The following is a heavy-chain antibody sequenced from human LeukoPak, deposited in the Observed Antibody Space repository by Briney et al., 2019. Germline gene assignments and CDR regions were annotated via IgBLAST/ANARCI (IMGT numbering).Heavy chain of an antibody. J-gene: IGHJ5*02. CDR3: ARASTYYDFWSGYPFDP. V-gene: IGHV1-8*03. Sequence: ASVKVSCKASGYTFTSYDINWVRQATGQGLEWMGWMNPNSGNTGYAQKFQGRVTITRNTSISTAYMELSSLRSEDTAVYYCARASTYYDFWSGYPFDPWGQGTLVTVSS. CDR1: GYTFTSYD. CDR2: MNPNSGNT. D-gene: IGHD3-3*01.